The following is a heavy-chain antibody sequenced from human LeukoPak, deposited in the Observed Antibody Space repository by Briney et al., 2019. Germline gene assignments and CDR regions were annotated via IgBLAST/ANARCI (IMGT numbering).Heavy chain of an antibody. CDR3: ARQMQLVLLYWFDP. V-gene: IGHV4-34*01. J-gene: IGHJ5*02. Sequence: SETLSLTCAVYGGSFSGYYWSWIRQPPGKGLEWIGEINHSGSTNYNPSLKSRVTISVDTSKNQFSLKLSSVTAADTAVYYCARQMQLVLLYWFDPWGQGTLVTVSS. CDR1: GGSFSGYY. CDR2: INHSGST. D-gene: IGHD6-13*01.